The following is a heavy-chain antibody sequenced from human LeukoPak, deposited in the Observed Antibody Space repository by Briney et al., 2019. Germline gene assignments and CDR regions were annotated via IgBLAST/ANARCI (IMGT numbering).Heavy chain of an antibody. CDR3: ARFGYVAAVDL. D-gene: IGHD2-15*01. Sequence: GGSLRLSCAASGFSFSAYWMTWVRQAPGTGLEWVANINPAGTETYYVDPVKGRFTISRDNAKNLLYLQMNSPRAEDTAVYYCARFGYVAAVDLWGQGTLVTVSS. J-gene: IGHJ4*02. CDR2: INPAGTET. V-gene: IGHV3-7*01. CDR1: GFSFSAYW.